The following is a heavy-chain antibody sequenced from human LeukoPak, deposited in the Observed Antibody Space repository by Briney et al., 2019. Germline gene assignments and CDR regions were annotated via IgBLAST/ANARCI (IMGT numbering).Heavy chain of an antibody. J-gene: IGHJ4*02. V-gene: IGHV3-21*01. Sequence: GGSLRLSCAASGFTFSSYSINWVRQAPGKGLEWVSSISSSSSYIYYADSVKGRFTISRDNAKNSLYLQMNSLRAEDTAVYYCARDSHPYSSSSGCDYWGQGTLVTVSS. CDR1: GFTFSSYS. D-gene: IGHD6-6*01. CDR3: ARDSHPYSSSSGCDY. CDR2: ISSSSSYI.